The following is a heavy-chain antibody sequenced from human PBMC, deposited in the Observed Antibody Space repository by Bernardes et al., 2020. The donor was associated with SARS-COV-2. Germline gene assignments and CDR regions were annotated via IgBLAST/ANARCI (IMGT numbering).Heavy chain of an antibody. D-gene: IGHD1-26*01. J-gene: IGHJ3*02. CDR2: IYWDGNE. CDR1: GFSLSTSGVG. CDR3: AHNNEWELLRSAFDI. Sequence: SGPTLVKPTQTLTLTCTFSGFSLSTSGVGVGWIRQPPGKALEWLALIYWDGNERYSPSLKSRLTVTKDTSKNQVVLTMTNMDPLDTATYYCAHNNEWELLRSAFDIWGQGTMVTVSS. V-gene: IGHV2-5*02.